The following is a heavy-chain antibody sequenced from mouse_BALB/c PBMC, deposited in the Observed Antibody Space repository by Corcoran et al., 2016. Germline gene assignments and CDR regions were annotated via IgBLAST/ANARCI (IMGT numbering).Heavy chain of an antibody. J-gene: IGHJ1*01. CDR3: ARWDWYFDV. Sequence: EVQLQQSGAELVKPGASVKLSCTASGFNIKDTYMHWVKQRPEQGLEWIGRIDPANGNTKYDPKFQGKVTIKADTSSNTAYLQLSSLTSEDTTVYYGARWDWYFDVWGAGTTVTVSS. CDR1: GFNIKDTY. V-gene: IGHV14-3*02. CDR2: IDPANGNT.